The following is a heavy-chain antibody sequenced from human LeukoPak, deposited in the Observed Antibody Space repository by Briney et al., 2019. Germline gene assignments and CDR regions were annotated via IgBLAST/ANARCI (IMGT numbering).Heavy chain of an antibody. CDR3: ARDNVGASPFDY. D-gene: IGHD1-26*01. V-gene: IGHV3-7*05. CDR1: GFTFSSYG. Sequence: GRSLRLSCAASGFTFSSYGIHWVRQAPGKGLEWVANINLDGSETHYVDSVKGRFTISRDNGKKSLFLQMSSLRAEDTAVYYCARDNVGASPFDYWGQGTLVTVSS. CDR2: INLDGSET. J-gene: IGHJ4*02.